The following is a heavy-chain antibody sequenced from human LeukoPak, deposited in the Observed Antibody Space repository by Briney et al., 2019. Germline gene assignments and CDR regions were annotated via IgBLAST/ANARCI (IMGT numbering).Heavy chain of an antibody. D-gene: IGHD2-15*01. J-gene: IGHJ4*02. CDR1: GFTFSNYW. V-gene: IGHV3-7*01. CDR2: IKQDGSER. CDR3: ARGRKDCSAGNCYCAY. Sequence: GGSLRLSCAASGFTFSNYWMNWVRQAPGKGLEWEANIKQDGSERYYVDSVKGRFTISRDNAKNSLYLQMNSLRAEDTAVYYCARGRKDCSAGNCYCAYWGQGILVTVSS.